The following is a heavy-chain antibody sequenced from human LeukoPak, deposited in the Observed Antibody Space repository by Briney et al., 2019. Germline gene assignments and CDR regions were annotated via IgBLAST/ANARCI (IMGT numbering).Heavy chain of an antibody. Sequence: GRSLRLSCAASGFTFSSYAMHWVRQAPGKGLEWVAVISYVGSNKYYADSVKGRFTISRDNSKNTLYLQMNSLRAEDTAVYYCARERIAAAGSDCFDYWGQGTLVTVSS. J-gene: IGHJ4*02. CDR2: ISYVGSNK. CDR3: ARERIAAAGSDCFDY. V-gene: IGHV3-30-3*01. D-gene: IGHD6-13*01. CDR1: GFTFSSYA.